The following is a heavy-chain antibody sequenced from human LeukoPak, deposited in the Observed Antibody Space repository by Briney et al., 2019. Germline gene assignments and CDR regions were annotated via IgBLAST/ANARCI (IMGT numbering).Heavy chain of an antibody. CDR3: ARDLDIVATTFHFDY. J-gene: IGHJ4*02. Sequence: GGSLRLSCAASGFTFSDYYMSWIRQAPGKGLEWVSYISSSGSTIYYADSVKGRFTISRDNAKNSLYLQMNSLRAEDTAVYYCARDLDIVATTFHFDYWGQGTLVTVSS. D-gene: IGHD5-12*01. V-gene: IGHV3-11*01. CDR2: ISSSGSTI. CDR1: GFTFSDYY.